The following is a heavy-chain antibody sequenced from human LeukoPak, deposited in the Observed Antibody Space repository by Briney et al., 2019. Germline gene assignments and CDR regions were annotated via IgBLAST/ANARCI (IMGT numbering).Heavy chain of an antibody. J-gene: IGHJ4*02. CDR2: IIPILGIA. CDR1: GGTFSSYA. V-gene: IGHV1-69*04. CDR3: ARTKLLDPYYDSSGYPKDY. Sequence: SVKVSCKASGGTFSSYAISWVRQAPGQGLEWMGRIIPILGIANYAQKFQGRVTITADKSTSTAYMELSSLRSEDTAVYYCARTKLLDPYYDSSGYPKDYWGQGTLVTVSS. D-gene: IGHD3-22*01.